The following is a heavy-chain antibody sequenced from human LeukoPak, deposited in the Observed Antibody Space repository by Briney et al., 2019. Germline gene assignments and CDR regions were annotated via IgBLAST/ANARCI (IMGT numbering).Heavy chain of an antibody. D-gene: IGHD5-18*01. CDR1: GFTFSSYG. V-gene: IGHV3-30*02. CDR2: IRYDGSNK. CDR3: AKDQLWSPPIDY. Sequence: GGSLRLSCAASGFTFSSYGMHWVRQAPGKGLEWVAFIRYDGSNKYYADSVKGRFTISRDNSKNTLYLQMNSLRVEDTAVYYCAKDQLWSPPIDYWGQGTLVTVSS. J-gene: IGHJ4*02.